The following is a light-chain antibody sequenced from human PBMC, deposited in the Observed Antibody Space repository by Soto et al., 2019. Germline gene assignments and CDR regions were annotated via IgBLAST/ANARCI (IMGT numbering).Light chain of an antibody. Sequence: ALTQPASVSGSPGQSITISCTGTSSDVGGYNYVSWYQQQSGKAPKLIIHEVSNRPSGASNRFSGSKSGNTASLTISGLQAEDEADYYCDSYTSSRAYVFGIGTKVTV. CDR2: EVS. J-gene: IGLJ1*01. CDR1: SSDVGGYNY. V-gene: IGLV2-14*01. CDR3: DSYTSSRAYV.